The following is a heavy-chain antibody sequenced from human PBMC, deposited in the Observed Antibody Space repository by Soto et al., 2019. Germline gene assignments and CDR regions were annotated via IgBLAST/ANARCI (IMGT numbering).Heavy chain of an antibody. CDR1: GGSISSGGYS. J-gene: IGHJ4*02. D-gene: IGHD2-15*01. V-gene: IGHV4-30-2*01. CDR2: IYHSGST. CDR3: ARGGGFGARSPIPDY. Sequence: SETLSLTCAVSGGSISSGGYSWSWIRQPPGKGLEWIGYIYHSGSTYYNPSLKSRVTISVDRSKNQFSLKLSSVTAADTAVYYCARGGGFGARSPIPDYWGQGTLVTVSS.